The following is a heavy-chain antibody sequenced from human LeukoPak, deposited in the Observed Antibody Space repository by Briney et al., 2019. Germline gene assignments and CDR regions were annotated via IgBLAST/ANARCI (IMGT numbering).Heavy chain of an antibody. V-gene: IGHV1-2*02. CDR1: GYTFTGYY. D-gene: IGHD6-13*01. CDR2: INPNSGGT. J-gene: IGHJ3*02. Sequence: GASVKVSCKASGYTFTGYYMHWVRQAPGQGLEWMGWINPNSGGTNYAQKFQGRVTMTRDTSISTAYMELSRLRSDDTAVYYCAREPSIAAAAHDAFDIWGQGTMVTVSS. CDR3: AREPSIAAAAHDAFDI.